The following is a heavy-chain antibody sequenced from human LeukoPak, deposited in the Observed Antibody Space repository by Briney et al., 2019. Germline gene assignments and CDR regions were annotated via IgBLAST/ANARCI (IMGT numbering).Heavy chain of an antibody. Sequence: GGSLRLSCAASGFTFSSYGMHWVSQAPGKGLEWVAVISYDGSNKYYADSVKGRFTISRDNSKNTLYLQMNSLRAEDTAVYYCATMMVVVGAFDIWGQGTMVTVSS. CDR1: GFTFSSYG. CDR2: ISYDGSNK. D-gene: IGHD3-22*01. V-gene: IGHV3-30*03. J-gene: IGHJ3*02. CDR3: ATMMVVVGAFDI.